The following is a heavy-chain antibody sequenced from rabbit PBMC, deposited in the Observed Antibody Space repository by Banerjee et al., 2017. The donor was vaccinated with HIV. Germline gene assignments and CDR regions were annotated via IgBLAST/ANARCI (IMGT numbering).Heavy chain of an antibody. CDR1: GFDFSSYG. CDR2: IDPVFGST. J-gene: IGHJ3*01. CDR3: VRDLDDVIGWNFGW. Sequence: QEQLVESGGGLVQPGGSLKLSCKASGFDFSSYGVSWVRQAPGKGLEWIGYIDPVFGSTYYASWVNGRFSISRENTQNTVSLQLNSLTAADTATYFCVRDLDDVIGWNFGWWGQGTLVTVS. D-gene: IGHD4-1*01. V-gene: IGHV1S47*01.